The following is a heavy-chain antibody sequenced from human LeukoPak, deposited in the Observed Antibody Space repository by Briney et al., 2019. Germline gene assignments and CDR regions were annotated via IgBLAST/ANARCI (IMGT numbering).Heavy chain of an antibody. Sequence: TGGSLRLSCAASGFTFSSHGMDWVRQAPGMGLEWVSGVSPRGDITYYADSVKGRFTISRDNAKNSLYLQMNSLRDEDTAVYYCARDLGYSWNVVGMDVWGQGTTVTVSS. V-gene: IGHV3-48*02. CDR1: GFTFSSHG. CDR2: VSPRGDIT. J-gene: IGHJ6*02. CDR3: ARDLGYSWNVVGMDV. D-gene: IGHD1-20*01.